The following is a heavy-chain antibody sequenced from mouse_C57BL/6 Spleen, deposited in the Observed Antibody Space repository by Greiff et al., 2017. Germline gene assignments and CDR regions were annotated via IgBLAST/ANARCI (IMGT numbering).Heavy chain of an antibody. V-gene: IGHV1-7*01. D-gene: IGHD4-1*01. Sequence: VQLQQSGAELAEPGASVKLSCKASGYTFTSYWMHWVKQRPGQGLEWIGYINPSSGYTKYNQKFKDKATLTADKSSSTGYMQLSSLTYEDSAVYYYARSGAGVWESFDYWGQGTTLTVSS. J-gene: IGHJ2*01. CDR3: ARSGAGVWESFDY. CDR2: INPSSGYT. CDR1: GYTFTSYW.